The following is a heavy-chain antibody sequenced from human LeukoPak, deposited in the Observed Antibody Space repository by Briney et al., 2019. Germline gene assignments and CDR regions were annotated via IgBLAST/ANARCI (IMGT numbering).Heavy chain of an antibody. J-gene: IGHJ4*02. Sequence: GGSLRLSCAASGFTFSSYAMSWVRQAPGKGLEWVSAISGSGGSTYYADSVKGRFTISRDNSKNTLYLQMNSLRAEDTAVYYCARDWSGDSSGGYPFDYWGQGTLVTVSS. CDR2: ISGSGGST. V-gene: IGHV3-23*01. CDR3: ARDWSGDSSGGYPFDY. CDR1: GFTFSSYA. D-gene: IGHD3-22*01.